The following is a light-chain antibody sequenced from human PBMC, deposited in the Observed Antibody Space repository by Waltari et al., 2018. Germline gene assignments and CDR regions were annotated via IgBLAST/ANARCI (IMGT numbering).Light chain of an antibody. CDR2: EEV. CDR3: YSTDSSGNVQV. Sequence: SYELTQPPSVSVSPGQTARITFSGDALPKKYAYWYQQNSGQAPVQVIYEEVKRPSGIPERFSGSSSGTMVTLTISGAQVEDEADYYCYSTDSSGNVQVFGGGTKLTVL. J-gene: IGLJ2*01. CDR1: ALPKKY. V-gene: IGLV3-10*01.